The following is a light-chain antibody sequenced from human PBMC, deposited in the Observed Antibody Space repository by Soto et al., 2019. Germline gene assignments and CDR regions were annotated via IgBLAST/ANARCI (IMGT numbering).Light chain of an antibody. CDR2: DVT. J-gene: IGLJ1*01. CDR1: SRDVGDFNY. Sequence: QSVLTQPASVSGSPGQSITISCTGTSRDVGDFNYVSWYQHYPGKAPKLIIYDVTNRPSGVSNRFSGSKSGNTASLTISGLQAEDEAEYYCSSSTTSSSVSVFGSGTKLTVL. V-gene: IGLV2-14*03. CDR3: SSSTTSSSVSV.